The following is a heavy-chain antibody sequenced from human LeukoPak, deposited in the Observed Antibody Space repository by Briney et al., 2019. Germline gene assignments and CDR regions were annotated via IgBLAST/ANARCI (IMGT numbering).Heavy chain of an antibody. CDR2: IKSKTDGGTT. D-gene: IGHD1-26*01. CDR1: GFTFSNAW. Sequence: GSLRLSCAASGFTFSNAWMSWVRQAPGKGLEWVGRIKSKTDGGTTDYAAPVKGRFTISRDDSKNTLYLQMNSLKTEDTAVYYCTSQPGGSYPFDYWGQGTLVTVSS. CDR3: TSQPGGSYPFDY. J-gene: IGHJ4*02. V-gene: IGHV3-15*01.